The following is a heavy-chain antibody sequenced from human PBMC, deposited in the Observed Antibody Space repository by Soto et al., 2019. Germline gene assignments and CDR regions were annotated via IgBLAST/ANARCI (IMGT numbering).Heavy chain of an antibody. J-gene: IGHJ5*02. CDR1: GSSISGFY. D-gene: IGHD3-10*01. V-gene: IGHV4-4*07. CDR2: IYSSGVT. CDR3: ARGPGSYNWFDL. Sequence: QVQLQESGPGLLKPSETLSLTCTVSGSSISGFYWSWIRQPAGKGLEWIGRIYSSGVTIYNSSLKSRVTLSADTSKNQFSLKRTSATAADTAVYYCARGPGSYNWFDLWAREPWSPSPQ.